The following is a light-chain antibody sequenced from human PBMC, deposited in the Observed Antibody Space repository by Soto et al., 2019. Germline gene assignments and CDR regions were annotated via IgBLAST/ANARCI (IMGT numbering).Light chain of an antibody. CDR1: SSDVGGFNY. V-gene: IGLV2-14*01. CDR3: SSYTSISTYV. CDR2: EVS. J-gene: IGLJ1*01. Sequence: SGLSQHAAVSGSPRQKITISCTATSSDVGGFNYVSWVQQHPGKAPKLMIYEVSNRPSGVSNRFSGSKSGNTASLTISGLQAEDEADYYCSSYTSISTYVFGTGTKVTVL.